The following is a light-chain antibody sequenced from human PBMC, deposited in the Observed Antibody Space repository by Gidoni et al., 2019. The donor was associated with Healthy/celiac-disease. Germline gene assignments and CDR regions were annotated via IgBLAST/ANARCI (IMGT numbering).Light chain of an antibody. CDR3: QQYSSSPR. Sequence: EFVLTQSPGTLSLSPGERPTLSCRASQSVSSTYLAWYQQKPGQAPRLLIYGASSRAAGIPDRFSGSGSGTDFTLTISRQEAEDFAVYYCQQYSSSPRIGQGTKVEIK. CDR1: QSVSSTY. J-gene: IGKJ1*01. CDR2: GAS. V-gene: IGKV3-20*01.